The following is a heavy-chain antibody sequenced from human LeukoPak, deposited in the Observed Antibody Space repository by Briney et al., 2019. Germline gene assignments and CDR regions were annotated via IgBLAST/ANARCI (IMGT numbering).Heavy chain of an antibody. V-gene: IGHV4-59*01. D-gene: IGHD1-1*01. Sequence: PSETLSLTCTVSGGSISSYYWSWIRQPPGKGLEWIGYIYYSGSTNYNPSLKSRVTISVDTYKNQFSLKLSSVTAADTAVYYCARDGARLGYYYYYMDVWGKGTTVTVSS. CDR1: GGSISSYY. CDR2: IYYSGST. J-gene: IGHJ6*03. CDR3: ARDGARLGYYYYYMDV.